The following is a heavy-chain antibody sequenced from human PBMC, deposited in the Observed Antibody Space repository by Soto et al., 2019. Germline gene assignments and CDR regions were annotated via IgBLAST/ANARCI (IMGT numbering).Heavy chain of an antibody. CDR3: ARGAVPAAYLFYFDY. J-gene: IGHJ4*02. D-gene: IGHD2-2*01. CDR1: GGSLSSYY. V-gene: IGHV4-59*01. CDR2: IYYSGST. Sequence: ASETLSLTCVVSGGSLSSYYWSWIRQPPGKGLEWIGYIYYSGSTNYNPSLKSRVTISVDTSKNQFSLNLTSVTAADTAVYYCARGAVPAAYLFYFDYWGQGALVTVS.